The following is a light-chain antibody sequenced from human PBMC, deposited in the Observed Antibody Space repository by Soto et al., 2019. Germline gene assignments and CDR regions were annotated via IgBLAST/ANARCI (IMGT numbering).Light chain of an antibody. V-gene: IGLV1-44*01. CDR3: ARWDVSLNARV. J-gene: IGLJ3*02. CDR1: ASNIGSKT. Sequence: QSVLTQPPSTSGTPGQRVTISCSGSASNIGSKTLNWFRQVPGTAPKLLIYNDDQRPSGVPDRFSGAKSGTSASLAISGLQSEDEADYYCARWDVSLNARVFGGGTKLTVL. CDR2: NDD.